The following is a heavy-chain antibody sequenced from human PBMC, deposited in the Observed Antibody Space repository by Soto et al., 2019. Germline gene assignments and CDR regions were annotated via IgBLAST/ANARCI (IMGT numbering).Heavy chain of an antibody. Sequence: QVQLVESGGGVVQPGRSLTLSCAASGFTFRNYAMHWVRQAPGKGLEWVATISYDGDNKYYTDSVKGPFTISRDNSNNTLFLQMSSMRREDTALYYCARLQGYSYGSDIVQDFWGQGTPVTVSS. J-gene: IGHJ4*02. CDR2: ISYDGDNK. D-gene: IGHD5-18*01. CDR1: GFTFRNYA. CDR3: ARLQGYSYGSDIVQDF. V-gene: IGHV3-30-3*01.